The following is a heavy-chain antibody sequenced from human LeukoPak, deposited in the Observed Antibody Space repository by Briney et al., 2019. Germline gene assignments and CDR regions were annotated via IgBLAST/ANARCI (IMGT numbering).Heavy chain of an antibody. CDR1: GFTFSSSA. CDR2: ISGSGGTA. Sequence: GGSLRLSCAASGFTFSSSAMSRVRQAPGKGLEWVSAISGSGGTAYYADSVKGRFTVSRDNSKNTLYLQMNSLRAEDTAVFYCAKECSGGSCYSNSQYYYYGMDVWGQGTTVTVSS. V-gene: IGHV3-23*01. J-gene: IGHJ6*02. CDR3: AKECSGGSCYSNSQYYYYGMDV. D-gene: IGHD2-15*01.